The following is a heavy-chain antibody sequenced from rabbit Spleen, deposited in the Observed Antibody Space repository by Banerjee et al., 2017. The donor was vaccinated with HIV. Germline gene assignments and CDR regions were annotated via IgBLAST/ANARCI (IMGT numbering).Heavy chain of an antibody. Sequence: EESGGDLVRPEGSLTLTCKASGFDFSSDAMCWVRQAPGKGPEWIACIYNGDGSTYYASWVNGRFTISKTSSTTATLQMTSLTAADTATYFCARSPTSSGILDLWGPGTLVTVS. CDR3: ARSPTSSGILDL. J-gene: IGHJ3*01. V-gene: IGHV1S47*01. CDR2: IYNGDGST. D-gene: IGHD1-1*01. CDR1: GFDFSSDA.